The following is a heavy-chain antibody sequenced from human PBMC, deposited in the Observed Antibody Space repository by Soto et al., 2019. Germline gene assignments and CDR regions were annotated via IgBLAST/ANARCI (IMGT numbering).Heavy chain of an antibody. CDR1: GGTFGNSA. Sequence: QVQLVQSGAEVKKPGSSVNVSCKTSGGTFGNSAVTWVRQAPGQGLEWLGGIVPMFGTANYAQKFQGRVTITADESTSTAYMERNSLKTDDTAVYYCARDGDPQSAFWSGPLGGGRFDPWGQGTLVTVSS. CDR2: IVPMFGTA. V-gene: IGHV1-69*12. CDR3: ARDGDPQSAFWSGPLGGGRFDP. J-gene: IGHJ5*02. D-gene: IGHD3-3*01.